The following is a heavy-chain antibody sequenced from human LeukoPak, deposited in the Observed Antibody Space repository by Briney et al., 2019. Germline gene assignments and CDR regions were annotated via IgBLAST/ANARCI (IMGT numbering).Heavy chain of an antibody. D-gene: IGHD2-15*01. J-gene: IGHJ4*02. CDR2: IIPIFGTA. V-gene: IGHV1-69*01. CDR1: GGTFSSYA. Sequence: GASVKVSCKAAGGTFSSYAISWVRRAPGQGLEWMGGIIPIFGTANYAQKFQGRVTITADESTSTAYMELSSLRSEDTAVYYCTREGRYCSGGSCYSTFDYWGQATLVTAPS. CDR3: TREGRYCSGGSCYSTFDY.